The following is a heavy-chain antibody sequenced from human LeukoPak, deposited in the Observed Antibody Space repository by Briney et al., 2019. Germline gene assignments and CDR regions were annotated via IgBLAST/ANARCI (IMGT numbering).Heavy chain of an antibody. CDR2: MNPNSANT. J-gene: IGHJ6*03. CDR3: ARSPGYCSGASCSDHYYYYMDV. CDR1: GYTFTSYD. V-gene: IGHV1-8*03. Sequence: ASVKVSCKACGYTFTSYDINCVRQATGQGLEWMGWMNPNSANTGYAQKFQGRVTITRNTSISTAYMELSSLRSEDTAVYYCARSPGYCSGASCSDHYYYYMDVWGKGTTITVSS. D-gene: IGHD2-2*01.